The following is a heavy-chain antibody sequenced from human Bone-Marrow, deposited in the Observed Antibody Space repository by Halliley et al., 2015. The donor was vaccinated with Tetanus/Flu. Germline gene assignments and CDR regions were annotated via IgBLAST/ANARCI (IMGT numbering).Heavy chain of an antibody. J-gene: IGHJ4*02. Sequence: SLRLSCAGSGFVFSSHEMNWVRQAPGKGLEWVSYISSSGSTIYYADSVKGRFTISRDNAKNSLSLQMNSLRVEDTAVYFCARIGGSSGPYVDSWGQGTLVTVSS. CDR3: ARIGGSSGPYVDS. D-gene: IGHD2-15*01. CDR1: GFVFSSHE. V-gene: IGHV3-48*03. CDR2: ISSSGSTI.